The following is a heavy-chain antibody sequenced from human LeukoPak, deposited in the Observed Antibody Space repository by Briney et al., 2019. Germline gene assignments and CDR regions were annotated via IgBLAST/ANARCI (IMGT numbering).Heavy chain of an antibody. V-gene: IGHV4-30-2*01. CDR3: ARGRLGSRAFDI. D-gene: IGHD6-19*01. Sequence: SETLSLTCAVSGGSISSGGYSWSWIRQPPGKVLEWIGYIYHSGSTYYNPSLKSRVTISVDRSKNQFSLKLSSVTAADTAVYYCARGRLGSRAFDIWGQGTMVTVSS. CDR2: IYHSGST. J-gene: IGHJ3*02. CDR1: GGSISSGGYS.